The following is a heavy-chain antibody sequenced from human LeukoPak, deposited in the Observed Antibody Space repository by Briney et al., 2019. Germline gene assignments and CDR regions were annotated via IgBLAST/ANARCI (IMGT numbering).Heavy chain of an antibody. CDR1: GFTFSSYA. J-gene: IGHJ4*02. D-gene: IGHD3-10*01. CDR3: ANYYDSGPQGDY. Sequence: GGSLRLSCAASGFTFSSYAMSWVRQAPGKGLEWVANIKQDGSEKYYVDSVKGRFTISRDNAKNSLYLQMNSLRAEDTAVYYCANYYDSGPQGDYWGQGILVIVSS. V-gene: IGHV3-7*01. CDR2: IKQDGSEK.